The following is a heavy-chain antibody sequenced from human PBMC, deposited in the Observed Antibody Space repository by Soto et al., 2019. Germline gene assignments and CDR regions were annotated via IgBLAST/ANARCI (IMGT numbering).Heavy chain of an antibody. CDR2: ISGSGGST. CDR1: GFTFSSYA. CDR3: AKASSMTYGSGSYYKREGIYFDY. Sequence: GGSLRLSCAASGFTFSSYAMSWVRQAPGKGLEWVSAISGSGGSTYYADSVKGRFTISRDNSKNTLYLQMNSLRAEDTAVYYCAKASSMTYGSGSYYKREGIYFDYWGQGTLVTVSS. J-gene: IGHJ4*02. V-gene: IGHV3-23*01. D-gene: IGHD3-10*01.